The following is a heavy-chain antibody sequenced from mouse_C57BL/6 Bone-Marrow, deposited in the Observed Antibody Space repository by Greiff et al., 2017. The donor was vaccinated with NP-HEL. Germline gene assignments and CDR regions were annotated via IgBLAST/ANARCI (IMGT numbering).Heavy chain of an antibody. CDR2: INPNNGGT. J-gene: IGHJ3*01. CDR1: GYTFTDYN. CDR3: ARAPITTVVAPSFAY. D-gene: IGHD1-1*01. Sequence: EVQLQQSGPELVKPGASVKMSCKASGYTFTDYNMHWVKQSHGKSLEWIGYINPNNGGTSYNQKFKGKATLTVNKSSSTAYMELRSLTSEDSAVYYCARAPITTVVAPSFAYWGQGTLVTVSA. V-gene: IGHV1-22*01.